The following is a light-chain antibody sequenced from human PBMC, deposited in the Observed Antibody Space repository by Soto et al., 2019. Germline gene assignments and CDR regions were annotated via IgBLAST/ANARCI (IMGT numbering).Light chain of an antibody. CDR2: CAS. J-gene: IGKJ2*01. CDR3: QQYGSSPDT. Sequence: EIVLTQAPGTLSLSPGERATLSCRASQSVSSSYLAWYQHKPGQAPRLLIYCASSTATGIPDGFSGSGSGTDFTLTISRLEPEDFAVYYCQQYGSSPDTVGQGTKLEIK. V-gene: IGKV3-20*01. CDR1: QSVSSSY.